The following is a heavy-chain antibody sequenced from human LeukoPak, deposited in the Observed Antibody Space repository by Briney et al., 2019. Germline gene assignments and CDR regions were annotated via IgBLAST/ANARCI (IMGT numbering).Heavy chain of an antibody. CDR2: IWYDGSNK. CDR3: AKGYSYGYDY. V-gene: IGHV3-33*06. Sequence: GGSLRLSCAASGFTFSSYGMRWVRQAPGKGLEWVAVIWYDGSNKYYADSVKGRFTISRDNSKNTLYLQMNSLRAEDTAVYYCAKGYSYGYDYWGRGTLVTVSS. J-gene: IGHJ4*02. D-gene: IGHD5-18*01. CDR1: GFTFSSYG.